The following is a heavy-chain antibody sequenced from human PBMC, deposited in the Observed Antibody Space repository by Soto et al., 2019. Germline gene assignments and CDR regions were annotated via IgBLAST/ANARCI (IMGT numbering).Heavy chain of an antibody. CDR2: ISYDGSNK. CDR3: ARGSDGYDWNSFDY. D-gene: IGHD5-12*01. J-gene: IGHJ4*02. CDR1: GFTFSSYG. V-gene: IGHV3-30*03. Sequence: QVQLVESGGGVVQPGRSLRLSCAASGFTFSSYGMHWVRQAPGKGLEWVAVISYDGSNKYYADSVKGRFTISRDNSKNTLYLHMNSLRAEDTAVYYCARGSDGYDWNSFDYWGQGTLVTVSS.